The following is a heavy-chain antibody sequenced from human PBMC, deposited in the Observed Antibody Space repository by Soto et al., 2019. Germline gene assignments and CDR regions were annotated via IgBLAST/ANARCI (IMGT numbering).Heavy chain of an antibody. Sequence: SVKVSCKASGGTFSSYAISWVRQAPGQGLEWMGGIIPIFGTANYAQKFQGRVTITADESTSTAYMELSSLRSEDTAVYYCARGYCSGGSCYRHYGMDVWGQGTTVTVSS. V-gene: IGHV1-69*13. CDR3: ARGYCSGGSCYRHYGMDV. J-gene: IGHJ6*02. CDR1: GGTFSSYA. D-gene: IGHD2-15*01. CDR2: IIPIFGTA.